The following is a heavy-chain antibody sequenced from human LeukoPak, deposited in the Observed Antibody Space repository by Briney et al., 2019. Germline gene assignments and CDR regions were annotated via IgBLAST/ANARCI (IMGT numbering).Heavy chain of an antibody. D-gene: IGHD3-3*01. Sequence: ASVKVSCKASGYTFTSYDINWVRQATGQGLEWMGWMNPNSGNTGYAQKFQGRVTMTRNTSISTAYMELSSLRSEDTAVYYCAAIYDFWSGHVVWGQGTTVTVSS. CDR1: GYTFTSYD. J-gene: IGHJ6*02. V-gene: IGHV1-8*01. CDR3: AAIYDFWSGHVV. CDR2: MNPNSGNT.